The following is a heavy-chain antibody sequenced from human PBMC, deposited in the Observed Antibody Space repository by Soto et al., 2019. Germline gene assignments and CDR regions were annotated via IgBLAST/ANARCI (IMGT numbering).Heavy chain of an antibody. CDR3: ARGYYYGSGRTTPGGMYF. CDR1: GYTFTNYD. D-gene: IGHD3-10*01. Sequence: QVHLVQSGAEVKKPGASVKVSCKASGYTFTNYDINWVRQAPGQGLEWMGWISTYTGNTNYAQKRQGRVTMTTDTSTRTAYMELRSRRSDDTAVYYCARGYYYGSGRTTPGGMYFWGQGTTVTVSS. J-gene: IGHJ6*02. CDR2: ISTYTGNT. V-gene: IGHV1-18*01.